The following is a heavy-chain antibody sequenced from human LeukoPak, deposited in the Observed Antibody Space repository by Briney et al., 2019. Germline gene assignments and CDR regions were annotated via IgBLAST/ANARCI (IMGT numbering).Heavy chain of an antibody. J-gene: IGHJ1*01. CDR1: GGSISSYY. CDR3: ARGGAARLHFQN. V-gene: IGHV4-59*01. CDR2: IYYSGST. D-gene: IGHD6-6*01. Sequence: SETLSLTCTVSGGSISSYYWSWIRQPPGKGLEWIGYIYYSGSTYYNPSLQSRVTISVDTSKNQFSLNLNSVTAADTAVYYCARGGAARLHFQNWGQGTLVTVSS.